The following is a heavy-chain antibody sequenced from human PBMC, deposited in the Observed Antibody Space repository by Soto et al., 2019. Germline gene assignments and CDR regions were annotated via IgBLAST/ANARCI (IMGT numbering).Heavy chain of an antibody. CDR2: ISGSGGST. CDR1: GFTFSSYA. CDR3: AKGTYGDPEGY. J-gene: IGHJ4*02. Sequence: GGALRLSCAASGFTFSSYAMSWVRQAPGKGLEWVSAISGSGGSTYYADSVKGRFTISRDNSKNTLYLQMNSLRAEDTAVYYCAKGTYGDPEGYWGQGTLVTVSS. D-gene: IGHD4-17*01. V-gene: IGHV3-23*01.